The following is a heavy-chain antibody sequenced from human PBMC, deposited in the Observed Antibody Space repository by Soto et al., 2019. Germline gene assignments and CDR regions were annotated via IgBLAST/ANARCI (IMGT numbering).Heavy chain of an antibody. CDR3: ARQIYDSDTGPNFQYYFDS. Sequence: PGQSLKISCKLSGYSFAGYWITWVRQKPGKGLEWMGRIDPSDSQTYYSPSFRGHVTISVTKSITTVFLQWSSLRASDTAMYYCARQIYDSDTGPNFQYYFDSWGQGTPVTVSS. CDR1: GYSFAGYW. CDR2: IDPSDSQT. V-gene: IGHV5-10-1*01. D-gene: IGHD3-22*01. J-gene: IGHJ4*02.